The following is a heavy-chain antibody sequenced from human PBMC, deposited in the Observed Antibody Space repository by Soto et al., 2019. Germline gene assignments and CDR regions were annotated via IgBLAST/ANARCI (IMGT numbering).Heavy chain of an antibody. CDR1: GDTFNDYY. CDR3: ARESGGATATLAYYYFYMDV. J-gene: IGHJ6*03. D-gene: IGHD2-15*01. Sequence: QVQLVQSGAEVKKPGASVTVSCRSSGDTFNDYYIHWVRQAPGQGLEWMGWINPNGGVTKYAQKFQGWVTMTRDPSIRTVYMQLSRLRSDATAVYYCARESGGATATLAYYYFYMDVWGTGTTVTVSS. V-gene: IGHV1-2*04. CDR2: INPNGGVT.